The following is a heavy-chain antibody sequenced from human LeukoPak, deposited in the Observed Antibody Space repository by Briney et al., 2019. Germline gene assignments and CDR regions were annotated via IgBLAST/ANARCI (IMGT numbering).Heavy chain of an antibody. V-gene: IGHV3-20*01. Sequence: GGSLRLSCAASGFTFDDYGMSWVRQAPGKGLEWVSGINWNGGSTGYADSVKGRFTISRDNAKNSLYLQMNSLRAEDTALYHCARVAPLTYYYGSGSELFDYWGQGTLVTVSS. CDR2: INWNGGST. J-gene: IGHJ4*02. D-gene: IGHD3-10*01. CDR3: ARVAPLTYYYGSGSELFDY. CDR1: GFTFDDYG.